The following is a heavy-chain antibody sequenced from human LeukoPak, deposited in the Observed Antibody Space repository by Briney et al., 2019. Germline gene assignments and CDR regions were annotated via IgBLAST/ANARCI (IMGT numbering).Heavy chain of an antibody. CDR2: IYYTGST. CDR1: GDSISTSNSY. J-gene: IGHJ5*02. Sequence: SETLSLTCTVSGDSISTSNSYWSWIRQPPGKGLEWIGYIYYTGSTNHNPSLKSRVTISVDTSKNQFSLKLSSVTAADTAVYYCARTLIAAAGINWFDPWGQGTLVTVSS. CDR3: ARTLIAAAGINWFDP. V-gene: IGHV4-61*05. D-gene: IGHD6-13*01.